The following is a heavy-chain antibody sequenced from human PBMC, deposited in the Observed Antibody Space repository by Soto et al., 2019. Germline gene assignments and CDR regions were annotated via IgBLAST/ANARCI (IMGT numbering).Heavy chain of an antibody. CDR1: GFAFSSYG. Sequence: QVQLVESGGGVVQPGRSLRLSCAASGFAFSSYGMHWVRQTPGKGLEWVALIRYDGSNKYYADSVKGRFTISRDNSKNTLYLQRHSLRAEDTSVYFCARSPPGVAGRYYFDFWGQGTLVTVSS. CDR2: IRYDGSNK. J-gene: IGHJ4*02. CDR3: ARSPPGVAGRYYFDF. D-gene: IGHD6-6*01. V-gene: IGHV3-33*01.